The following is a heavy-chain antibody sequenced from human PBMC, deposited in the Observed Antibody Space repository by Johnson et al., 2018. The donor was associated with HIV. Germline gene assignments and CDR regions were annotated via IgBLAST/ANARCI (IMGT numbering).Heavy chain of an antibody. Sequence: QVQLVESGGGLVKPGGSLRLSCAASGFTFSDYYMSWIRQAPGKGLEWVAGINWSGGSTAYTDSVKGRFTISRDSAKNSLDLQMNSLRAEDTAVYYGARYRAPFDDAFDIWGQGTMVTVSS. CDR1: GFTFSDYY. CDR3: ARYRAPFDDAFDI. D-gene: IGHD1-26*01. CDR2: INWSGGST. V-gene: IGHV3-11*04. J-gene: IGHJ3*02.